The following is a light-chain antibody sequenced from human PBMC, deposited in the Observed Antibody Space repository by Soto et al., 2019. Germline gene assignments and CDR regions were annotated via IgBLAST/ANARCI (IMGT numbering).Light chain of an antibody. V-gene: IGKV1-27*01. CDR3: QKYDSAPWT. J-gene: IGKJ1*01. CDR1: QGISNS. CDR2: TAY. Sequence: DIQMTQSPSSLSASVGDRVTIACRASQGISNSLAWYQQKPGKVPKLLIYTAYTLRSGVPSRFSGSGSGTDFTLTINSLQPEDVATYYCQKYDSAPWTVGQGTKVEIK.